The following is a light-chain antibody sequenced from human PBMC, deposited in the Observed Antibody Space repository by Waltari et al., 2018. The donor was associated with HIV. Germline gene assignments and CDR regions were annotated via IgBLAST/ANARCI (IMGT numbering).Light chain of an antibody. V-gene: IGKV3-15*01. CDR3: QQYVDWPRT. CDR1: QSVDAM. Sequence: EIVMTQSPVTLSVSPGERATLSCRASQSVDAMLAWYQQKPGQAPRLLIYGASKRDTGVPVRFSGSGSGTEFTLTIRSLQSEDYAVYYCQQYVDWPRTFGQGTKVEVK. J-gene: IGKJ2*01. CDR2: GAS.